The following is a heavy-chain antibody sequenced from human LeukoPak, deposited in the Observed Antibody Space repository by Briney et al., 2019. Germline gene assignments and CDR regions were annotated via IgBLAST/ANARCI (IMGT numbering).Heavy chain of an antibody. J-gene: IGHJ4*02. Sequence: PSETLSLTCAVSGGSISGRYWSWIRQPPGKGLEWIANWRYDGSPNYTPSLESRATISLDTSKNQFSLRLTSVTAADTAVYYCVVTQKWMTFDYWGQGILVTVSS. D-gene: IGHD2-21*02. CDR3: VVTQKWMTFDY. V-gene: IGHV4-59*08. CDR2: WRYDGSP. CDR1: GGSISGRY.